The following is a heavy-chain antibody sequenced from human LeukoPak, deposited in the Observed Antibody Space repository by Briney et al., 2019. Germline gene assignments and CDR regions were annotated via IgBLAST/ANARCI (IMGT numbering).Heavy chain of an antibody. CDR2: INPNSGGT. D-gene: IGHD1-26*01. CDR3: ARGQWELLSQFWFDP. CDR1: GYTFTGYY. Sequence: EASVTVSCKASGYTFTGYYMHWVRQAPGQGLEWMGWINPNSGGTNYAQKFQGRVTMTRDTSISTAYMELSRLRSGDTAVYYCARGQWELLSQFWFDPWGQGTLVTVSS. V-gene: IGHV1-2*02. J-gene: IGHJ5*02.